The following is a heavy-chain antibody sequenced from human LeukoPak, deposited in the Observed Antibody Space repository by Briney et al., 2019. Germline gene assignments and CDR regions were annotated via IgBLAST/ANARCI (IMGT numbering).Heavy chain of an antibody. J-gene: IGHJ4*02. CDR1: GYSFSTYW. V-gene: IGHV5-51*01. CDR2: IYPGDSET. Sequence: GESLKISCKGSGYSFSTYWVGWVRQMPGKGLEWMGIIYPGDSETRYSPSSQGQVTISADKSIGTSYLRWPSPKASNTAMYYCARRHVNTGIGHFDYWGQGTLVTVSS. CDR3: ARRHVNTGIGHFDY. D-gene: IGHD5-18*01.